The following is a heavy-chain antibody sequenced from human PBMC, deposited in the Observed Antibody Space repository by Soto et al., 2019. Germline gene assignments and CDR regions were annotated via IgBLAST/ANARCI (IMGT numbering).Heavy chain of an antibody. CDR2: IDPSDSYT. D-gene: IGHD5-18*01. J-gene: IGHJ6*02. CDR3: ARHELQLWFPYYYGMDV. V-gene: IGHV5-10-1*01. CDR1: GYSFTSYW. Sequence: GESLKISCKGSGYSFTSYWISWVRQMPGKGLEWMGRIDPSDSYTNYSPSFQGHVTISADKSISTAYLQWSSLKASDTAMYYCARHELQLWFPYYYGMDVWGQGTTVTVSS.